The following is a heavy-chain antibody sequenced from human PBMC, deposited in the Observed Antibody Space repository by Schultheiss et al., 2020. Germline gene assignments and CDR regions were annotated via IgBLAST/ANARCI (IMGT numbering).Heavy chain of an antibody. Sequence: SQTLSLTCAVSGYSISSGYYWSWIRQHPGKGLEWIGYIYYSGSTNYNPSLKSRVTISVDTSKNQFSLKLSSVTAADTAVYYCARHRPYGSGSYYNDHYYYYGMDVWGQGTTVTVSS. V-gene: IGHV4-38-2*01. CDR2: IYYSGST. J-gene: IGHJ6*02. D-gene: IGHD3-10*01. CDR1: GYSISSGYY. CDR3: ARHRPYGSGSYYNDHYYYYGMDV.